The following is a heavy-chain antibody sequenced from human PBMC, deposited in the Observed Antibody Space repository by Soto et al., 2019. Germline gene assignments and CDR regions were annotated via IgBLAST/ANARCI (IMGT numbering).Heavy chain of an antibody. V-gene: IGHV3-30*18. D-gene: IGHD6-13*01. J-gene: IGHJ6*03. CDR1: GFTFSSYG. CDR3: AKDLAAAGTLYYYYYYMDV. CDR2: ISYDGSNK. Sequence: HPGGSLRLSCAASGFTFSSYGMHWVRQAPGKGLEWVAVISYDGSNKYYADSVKGRFTISRDNSKNTLYLQMNSLRAEDTAVYYCAKDLAAAGTLYYYYYYMDVWGKGTTVTVSS.